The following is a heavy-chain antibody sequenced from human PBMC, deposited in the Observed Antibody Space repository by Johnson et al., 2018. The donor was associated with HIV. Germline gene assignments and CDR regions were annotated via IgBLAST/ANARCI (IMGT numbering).Heavy chain of an antibody. CDR2: IGSGGTTK. D-gene: IGHD2-8*01. CDR3: ARDILYTDTAFDI. V-gene: IGHV3-11*01. Sequence: QVQLVESGGGLVKPGRSLRLSCAASGITVGTNYMSWVRQAPGKGLEWLSYIGSGGTTKYYTDSVKGRFTVSRDNAKNSLYLQMNSLRAEDTALYYCARDILYTDTAFDIWGQGTMVTVSS. CDR1: GITVGTNY. J-gene: IGHJ3*02.